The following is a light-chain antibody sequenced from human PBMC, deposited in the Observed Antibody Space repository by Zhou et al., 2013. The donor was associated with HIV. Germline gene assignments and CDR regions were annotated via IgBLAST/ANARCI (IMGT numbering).Light chain of an antibody. Sequence: DIQMTQSPSSLSASVGDRVTISCRASQSIDSYVNWYQQTPGKAPKFLISAASSLQSGVPSRFSGSGSGTYFTLTISNLQPEDFATYFCQQTYSIPLTFGGGTRLEIK. CDR3: QQTYSIPLT. J-gene: IGKJ4*01. CDR2: AAS. CDR1: QSIDSY. V-gene: IGKV1-39*01.